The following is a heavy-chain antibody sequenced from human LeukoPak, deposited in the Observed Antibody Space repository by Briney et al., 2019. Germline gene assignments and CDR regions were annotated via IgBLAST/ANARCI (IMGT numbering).Heavy chain of an antibody. J-gene: IGHJ5*02. V-gene: IGHV3-9*01. D-gene: IGHD1-26*01. CDR2: ISWNSGSI. CDR1: GFTFDDCA. CDR3: AKDIGRFPGNWFDP. Sequence: PGGSLRLSCAASGFTFDDCAMHWVRQAPGKGLEWVSGISWNSGSIGYADSVKGRFTISRDNAKNSLYLQMNSLRAEDTALYYCAKDIGRFPGNWFDPWGQGTLVTVSS.